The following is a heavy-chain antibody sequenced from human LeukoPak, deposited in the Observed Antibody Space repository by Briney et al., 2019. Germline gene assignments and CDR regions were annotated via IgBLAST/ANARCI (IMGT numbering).Heavy chain of an antibody. J-gene: IGHJ5*02. D-gene: IGHD2-15*01. Sequence: GGSLGLACAASGVTLSSYAMSWVRQAPGKGLEWVSTISGSGGSTYYADSVKGRFTISRDNSKNTLYLQMNSLRAEDTAVYYRAKDANCSGDRCWRWFDPWGQGTLVTVSS. CDR3: AKDANCSGDRCWRWFDP. V-gene: IGHV3-23*01. CDR1: GVTLSSYA. CDR2: ISGSGGST.